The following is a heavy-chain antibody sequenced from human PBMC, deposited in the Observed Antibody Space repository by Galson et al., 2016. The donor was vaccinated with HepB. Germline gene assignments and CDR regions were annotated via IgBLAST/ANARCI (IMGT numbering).Heavy chain of an antibody. V-gene: IGHV4-28*01. D-gene: IGHD3-10*01. Sequence: SETLSLTCAVSGDSISRSDWWGWIRQPPGRGLEWIGYIYYSGSAYYNPSLKSRVTMSVDTSKNHFSLKVTSVTAVDTAVYYYARKGPHGSTFDRWGQGTLVTVSS. CDR1: GDSISRSDW. CDR2: IYYSGSA. J-gene: IGHJ5*02. CDR3: ARKGPHGSTFDR.